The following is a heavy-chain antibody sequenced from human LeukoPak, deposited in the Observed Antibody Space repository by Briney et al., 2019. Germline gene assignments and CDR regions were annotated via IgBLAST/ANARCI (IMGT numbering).Heavy chain of an antibody. D-gene: IGHD3-22*01. CDR2: IKQDGSEK. CDR1: GFTFSSYW. V-gene: IGHV3-7*04. Sequence: GGPLRLSYAASGFTFSSYWMSWVRQAPGKGLEGVADIKQDGSEKYYVDAVKGRFTISRDNAKNSVYLQMNSLRAEDTAVYYCARGGQYYDSSGYYFDYWGQGTLVTVSS. J-gene: IGHJ4*02. CDR3: ARGGQYYDSSGYYFDY.